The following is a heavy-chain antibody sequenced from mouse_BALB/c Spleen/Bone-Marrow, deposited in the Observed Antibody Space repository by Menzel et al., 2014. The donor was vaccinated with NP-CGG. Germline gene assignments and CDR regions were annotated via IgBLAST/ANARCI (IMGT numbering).Heavy chain of an antibody. D-gene: IGHD2-4*01. Sequence: QVQLQQSGAELVKPGASVKLSCKASGYTFTSYYMYWVKQRPGQGLEWIGEINPSNGGTNFNEKFKSKATLTVDKSSSTAYMQLSSLTSEDSAVYYCTREGDYDWAMDYWGQGTSVTVSS. CDR1: GYTFTSYY. J-gene: IGHJ4*01. V-gene: IGHV1S81*02. CDR3: TREGDYDWAMDY. CDR2: INPSNGGT.